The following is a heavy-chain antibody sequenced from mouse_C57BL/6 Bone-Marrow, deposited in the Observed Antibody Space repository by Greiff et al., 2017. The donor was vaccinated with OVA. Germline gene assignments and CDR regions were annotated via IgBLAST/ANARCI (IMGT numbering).Heavy chain of an antibody. Sequence: QVQLQQPGAELVKPGASVKMSCKASGYTFTSYWITWVKQRPGQGLEWIGDIYPGSGSTNYNGKFKSKATLTVDTSSSTAYMQLSSLTSEDSAVYYCARYENYYGSFDYWGQGTTLTVSS. CDR1: GYTFTSYW. J-gene: IGHJ2*01. CDR3: ARYENYYGSFDY. V-gene: IGHV1-55*01. D-gene: IGHD1-1*01. CDR2: IYPGSGST.